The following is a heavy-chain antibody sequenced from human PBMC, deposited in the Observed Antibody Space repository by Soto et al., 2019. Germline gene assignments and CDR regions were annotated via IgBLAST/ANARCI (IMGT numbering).Heavy chain of an antibody. CDR3: AASCVSCGGFNYYGMDV. CDR1: GGSISSGGYY. V-gene: IGHV4-31*03. Sequence: QVQLQESGPGLVKPSQTLSLTCTVSGGSISSGGYYWSWIRQHPGKGLEWIGYIYYSGSTYYNRALKSRVSIAVDTSKNQFSLKLSSVTAADTAVYYCAASCVSCGGFNYYGMDVWGQGTTVTVSS. D-gene: IGHD2-21*01. CDR2: IYYSGST. J-gene: IGHJ6*02.